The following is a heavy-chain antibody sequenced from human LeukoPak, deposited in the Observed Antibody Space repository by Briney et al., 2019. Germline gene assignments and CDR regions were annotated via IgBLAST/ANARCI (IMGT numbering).Heavy chain of an antibody. CDR3: ASSTAGLDH. D-gene: IGHD1-1*01. J-gene: IGHJ4*02. CDR2: IKQDGSEK. Sequence: PGGSLRLSCAASGFTFSGYWMSWVRQAPGKGLEWVANIKQDGSEKYYVDSVKGRFTISRDNAKKSLYLQVNSLRAEDTAVYYCASSTAGLDHWGQGTLVTVSS. V-gene: IGHV3-7*01. CDR1: GFTFSGYW.